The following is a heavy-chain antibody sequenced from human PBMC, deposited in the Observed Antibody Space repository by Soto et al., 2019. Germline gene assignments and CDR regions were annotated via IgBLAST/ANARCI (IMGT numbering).Heavy chain of an antibody. Sequence: QVQLVQSGAEVKKPGAAVKVACKTSGFTFTNYWMHWVRQAPGQGLEWMGIINPSGAKTSYGQKFEGRVTMNRDTSTSTVYMELLSLPSEDTALDYCARNVWDYGANPDHWGQGTLVPVSS. V-gene: IGHV1-46*01. CDR1: GFTFTNYW. CDR2: INPSGAKT. J-gene: IGHJ5*02. D-gene: IGHD4-17*01. CDR3: ARNVWDYGANPDH.